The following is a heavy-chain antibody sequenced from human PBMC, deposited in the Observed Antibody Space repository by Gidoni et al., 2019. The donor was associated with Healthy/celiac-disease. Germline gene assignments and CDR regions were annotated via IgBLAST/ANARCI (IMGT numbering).Heavy chain of an antibody. CDR2: ISSSSSYI. D-gene: IGHD6-13*01. CDR1: GFTFSSYS. V-gene: IGHV3-21*01. CDR3: ARAEGRAAAGIGYYYYYGMDV. J-gene: IGHJ6*02. Sequence: EVQLVESGGGLVKPGGSLRLSCAAPGFTFSSYSMNWVRQAPGKGLEWVSSISSSSSYIYYADSVKGRFTISRDNAKNSLYLQMNSLRAEDTAVYYCARAEGRAAAGIGYYYYYGMDVWGQGTTVTVSS.